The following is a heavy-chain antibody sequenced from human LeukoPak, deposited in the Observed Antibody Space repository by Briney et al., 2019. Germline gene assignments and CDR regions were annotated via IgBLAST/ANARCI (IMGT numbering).Heavy chain of an antibody. CDR2: ISPDGGRT. CDR1: GFXFSSYA. D-gene: IGHD4-17*01. V-gene: IGHV3-64*01. CDR3: ARAFSYGDCVDY. Sequence: GGSLRLSCAASGFXFSSYAMHWVRQAPGKGLEYVSAISPDGGRTYYANSVKGRFTISRDNSKNTLYLQMGSLRAEDMAVYYCARAFSYGDCVDYWGQGTLVTVSS. J-gene: IGHJ4*02.